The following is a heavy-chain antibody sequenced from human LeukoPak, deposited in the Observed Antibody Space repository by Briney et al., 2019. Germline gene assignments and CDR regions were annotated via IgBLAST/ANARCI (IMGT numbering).Heavy chain of an antibody. V-gene: IGHV3-30*18. Sequence: PGRSLRLSCAISGFSFSSYGMHWVRQAPGKGLEWVAVISYDGSNKCHADSVKGRFTISRDNSKSSLFLQTNSLRAEDTAVYYCAKDLRPQIPYGESPRGTAPMGHWGQGTLVTVSS. J-gene: IGHJ4*02. CDR1: GFSFSSYG. D-gene: IGHD4-17*01. CDR2: ISYDGSNK. CDR3: AKDLRPQIPYGESPRGTAPMGH.